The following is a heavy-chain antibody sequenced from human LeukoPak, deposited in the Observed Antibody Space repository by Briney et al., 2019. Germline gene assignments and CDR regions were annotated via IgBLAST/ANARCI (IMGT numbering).Heavy chain of an antibody. J-gene: IGHJ3*02. V-gene: IGHV3-74*01. CDR1: GFTFSSYW. CDR3: ARDPYSSGLDAFDI. Sequence: GGSLRLSCAAPGFTFSSYWMHWVRQAPGKGLVWVSRINSDGSSTSYADSVKGRFTISRDNAKNTLYLQMNSLRAEDTAVYYCARDPYSSGLDAFDIWGQGTMVTVSS. D-gene: IGHD6-19*01. CDR2: INSDGSST.